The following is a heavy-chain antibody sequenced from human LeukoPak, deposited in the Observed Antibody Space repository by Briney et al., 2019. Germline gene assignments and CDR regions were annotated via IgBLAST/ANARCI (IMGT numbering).Heavy chain of an antibody. J-gene: IGHJ4*02. CDR3: ARDEFGFDY. Sequence: PPETLSLTCAVYGGSFSGYYWSWIRQPPGKGLEWIGEIYHSGSTNHNPSLKSRVTISVDKSKNQFSLKLSSVTAADTAVYYCARDEFGFDYWGQGTLVTVSS. CDR2: IYHSGST. CDR1: GGSFSGYY. V-gene: IGHV4-34*01. D-gene: IGHD3-16*01.